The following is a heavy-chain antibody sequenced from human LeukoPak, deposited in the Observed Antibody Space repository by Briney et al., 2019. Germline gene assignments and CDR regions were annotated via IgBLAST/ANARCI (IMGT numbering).Heavy chain of an antibody. CDR1: GFTFSSYA. V-gene: IGHV3-23*01. J-gene: IGHJ4*02. Sequence: GGSLRLSCAASGFTFSSYAMSWVRQAPGKGLEWVSAISGSGGSTYYADSVKGRFTISRDNSKNTLYLQMNNLRAEDTAVYYCAKADFDWLSAEEETDDYWGQGTLVTVSS. CDR2: ISGSGGST. D-gene: IGHD3-9*01. CDR3: AKADFDWLSAEEETDDY.